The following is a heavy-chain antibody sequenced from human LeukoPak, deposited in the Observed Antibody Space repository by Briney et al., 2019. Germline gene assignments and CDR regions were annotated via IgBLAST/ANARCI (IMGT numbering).Heavy chain of an antibody. CDR2: IYHSGST. V-gene: IGHV4-4*02. CDR3: ARAGLWPGDAFDI. Sequence: SETLSLTCAVSGGPISSSNWWSWVRQPPGKGLEWIGEIYHSGSTNYNPSLKSRVTISVDTSKNQFSLKLSSVTAADTAVYYCARAGLWPGDAFDIWGQGTMVTVSS. CDR1: GGPISSSNW. J-gene: IGHJ3*02. D-gene: IGHD3/OR15-3a*01.